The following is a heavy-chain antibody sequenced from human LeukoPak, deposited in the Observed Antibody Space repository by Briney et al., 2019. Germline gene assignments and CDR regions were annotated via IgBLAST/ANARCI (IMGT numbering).Heavy chain of an antibody. J-gene: IGHJ6*02. CDR1: GFTFNNYA. V-gene: IGHV3-30*04. Sequence: GGSLRLSCAASGFTFNNYAMHWVRQAPGKGLEWVAIIAFNGINNYYTGSVKGRFTISRDNSKSTLYLQMNSLRPEDSAVYYCARATGGSYYDADYYYGLDVWGQGTTVTVS. CDR3: ARATGGSYYDADYYYGLDV. CDR2: IAFNGINN. D-gene: IGHD1-26*01.